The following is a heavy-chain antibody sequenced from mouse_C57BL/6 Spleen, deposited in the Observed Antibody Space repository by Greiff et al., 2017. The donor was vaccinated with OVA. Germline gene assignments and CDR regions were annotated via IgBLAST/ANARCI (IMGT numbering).Heavy chain of an antibody. D-gene: IGHD1-1*01. Sequence: QVQLKESGPELVKPGDSVKLSCKASGYTFTSYDINWVKQRPGQGLEWIGWIHPRDGSTKYNEKFKGKATLTVDTSSSTAYMELHSLTSEDSAVYFGARDYYGSSWDYFDYWGQGTTLTVSS. CDR3: ARDYYGSSWDYFDY. V-gene: IGHV1-85*01. CDR2: IHPRDGST. CDR1: GYTFTSYD. J-gene: IGHJ2*01.